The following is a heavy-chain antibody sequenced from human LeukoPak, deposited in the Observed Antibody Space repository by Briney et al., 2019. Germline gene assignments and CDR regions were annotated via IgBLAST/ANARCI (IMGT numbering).Heavy chain of an antibody. CDR2: INTDGSTT. CDR1: GFTFSRYW. D-gene: IGHD5-18*01. CDR3: ARDWHSRFDY. V-gene: IGHV3-74*01. J-gene: IGHJ4*02. Sequence: GGSLRLSCAASGFTFSRYWMHWVRQTPGKGLVWVSRINTDGSTTNYADSVRGRFTISRDNAKNTLYLQMNSLRAEDTAVYYCARDWHSRFDYWGQGTVVTVSS.